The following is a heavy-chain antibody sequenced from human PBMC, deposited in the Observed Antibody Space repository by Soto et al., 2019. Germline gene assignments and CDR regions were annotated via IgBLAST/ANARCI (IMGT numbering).Heavy chain of an antibody. D-gene: IGHD2-2*01. CDR2: VSWNSGSI. J-gene: IGHJ5*02. Sequence: EVQLVESGGGLVQPGRSLRLSCAASGFTFDDYAMHWVRQAPGKGLEGVSGVSWNSGSIGYAESVKGRFTIPRDNAKNFLYLQMNSLRAEDTALYYCAKDQGRYQLSIHRVNWFDPWGQGTLVTVSS. CDR3: AKDQGRYQLSIHRVNWFDP. V-gene: IGHV3-9*01. CDR1: GFTFDDYA.